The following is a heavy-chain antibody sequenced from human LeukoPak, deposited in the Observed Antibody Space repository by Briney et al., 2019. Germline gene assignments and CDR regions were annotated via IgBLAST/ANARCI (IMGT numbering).Heavy chain of an antibody. CDR2: SYTSGST. CDR3: ARVLAAAMDY. Sequence: SETLSLTCTVSGGPISSYYWSWLRQPAGKALEWIGRSYTSGSTNYNPSLKSRVTMSVDTSKNQFSLKLSSVTAADTAVYYCARVLAAAMDYWGQGTLVTVSS. D-gene: IGHD6-13*01. CDR1: GGPISSYY. V-gene: IGHV4-4*07. J-gene: IGHJ4*02.